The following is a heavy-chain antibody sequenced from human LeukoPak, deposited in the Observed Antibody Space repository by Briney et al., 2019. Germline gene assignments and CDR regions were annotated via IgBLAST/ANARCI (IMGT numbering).Heavy chain of an antibody. CDR1: GFTFNSYT. CDR2: ISRTGTTI. CDR3: ARERIGGAMPTENAPDY. Sequence: GGSLRLSCAASGFTFNSYTMNWVRQAPGKGLEWISYISRTGTTIYYADSVKGRFTISRDNAKNSVFLQMNSLKAEDTAVYYCARERIGGAMPTENAPDYWGQGILVTVSS. V-gene: IGHV3-48*01. J-gene: IGHJ4*02. D-gene: IGHD3-16*01.